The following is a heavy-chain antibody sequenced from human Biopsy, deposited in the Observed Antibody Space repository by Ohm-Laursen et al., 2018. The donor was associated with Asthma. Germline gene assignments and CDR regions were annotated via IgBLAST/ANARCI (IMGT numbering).Heavy chain of an antibody. D-gene: IGHD3-3*01. V-gene: IGHV4-31*03. CDR1: YGSITSGGYY. J-gene: IGHJ4*02. CDR2: IYYSGST. Sequence: SQTLSLTCTVSYGSITSGGYYWTWIRQHPGKGLEWIGFIYYSGSTYYNPSLKSRVSISIDTSKNQFSLKLSSVTAADTAVYYCARGRHYDFWSGYYIEYFDYWGQGTLVTVSS. CDR3: ARGRHYDFWSGYYIEYFDY.